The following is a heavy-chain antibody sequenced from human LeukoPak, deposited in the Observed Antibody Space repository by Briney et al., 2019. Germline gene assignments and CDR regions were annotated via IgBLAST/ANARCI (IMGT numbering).Heavy chain of an antibody. V-gene: IGHV3-23*01. CDR3: AKGGGYDFWSGYYCFDY. CDR2: ISSSGGTT. J-gene: IGHJ4*02. D-gene: IGHD3-3*01. CDR1: GFIFRSYG. Sequence: GGSLRLSCAASGFIFRSYGMSWVRQAPGKGLEWVSGISSSGGTTHYADSVQGRFTISRDNSKNTLYLQMNSLRAEDTAVYYCAKGGGYDFWSGYYCFDYWGQGTLVTVSS.